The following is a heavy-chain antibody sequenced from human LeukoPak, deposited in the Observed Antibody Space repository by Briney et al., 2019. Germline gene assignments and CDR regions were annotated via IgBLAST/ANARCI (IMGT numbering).Heavy chain of an antibody. D-gene: IGHD6-13*01. Sequence: SETLSLTCTVSGGXISGYYCNWVRQPPGKGLEWIGYIYYSGSTKYNPSLKSRVTISVDTSKNQFSLKLSSVTAADTAVYYCAGRGYASSWSFDYWGQGTLVTVSS. V-gene: IGHV4-59*08. CDR2: IYYSGST. J-gene: IGHJ4*02. CDR1: GGXISGYY. CDR3: AGRGYASSWSFDY.